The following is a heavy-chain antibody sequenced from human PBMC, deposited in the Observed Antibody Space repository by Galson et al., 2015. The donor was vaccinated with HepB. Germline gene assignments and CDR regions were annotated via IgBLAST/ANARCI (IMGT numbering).Heavy chain of an antibody. CDR2: INHSGST. CDR3: ARGLEDNWFDP. D-gene: IGHD3-3*01. J-gene: IGHJ5*02. Sequence: LSLTCAVYGGSFSRYYWSWIRQPPGKGLEWIGEINHSGSTNYNPSLKSRVTISVDTSKNQFSLKLSSVTAADTAVYFCARGLEDNWFDPWGQGTLVTVSS. CDR1: GGSFSRYY. V-gene: IGHV4-34*01.